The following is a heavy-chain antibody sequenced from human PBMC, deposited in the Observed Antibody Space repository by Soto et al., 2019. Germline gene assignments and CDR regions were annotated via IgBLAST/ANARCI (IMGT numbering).Heavy chain of an antibody. V-gene: IGHV4-30-4*01. Sequence: SETLSLTCTVSGGSISSGDYYWSWIRQPPGKGLEWIGYIYYSGSTYYNPSLKSRVTISVDTSKNQFSLKLSSVTAADTAVYYCARVWNCGGDCYSFYFDYWGQGTLVTVSS. CDR3: ARVWNCGGDCYSFYFDY. D-gene: IGHD2-21*02. CDR1: GGSISSGDYY. CDR2: IYYSGST. J-gene: IGHJ4*02.